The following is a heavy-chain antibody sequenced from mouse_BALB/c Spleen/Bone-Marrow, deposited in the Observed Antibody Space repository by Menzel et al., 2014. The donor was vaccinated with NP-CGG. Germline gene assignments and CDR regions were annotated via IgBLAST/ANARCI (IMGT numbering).Heavy chain of an antibody. Sequence: VHLQQSGAELVKPGASVKLSCTASVFNIKDTYMHWVKQRAEQGLEWIGRIDPANDNTKYDPKFQGKATITADSSSNTAYLQLSSLTSEDTAVYYCARNGSYGDWIAYWGQGTLVTVSA. V-gene: IGHV14-3*02. J-gene: IGHJ3*01. CDR2: IDPANDNT. CDR3: ARNGSYGDWIAY. CDR1: VFNIKDTY. D-gene: IGHD2-12*01.